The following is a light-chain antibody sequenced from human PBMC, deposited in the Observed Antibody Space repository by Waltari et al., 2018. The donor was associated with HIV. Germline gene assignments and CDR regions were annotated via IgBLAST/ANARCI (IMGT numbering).Light chain of an antibody. CDR3: TSYEGKNSLV. CDR1: STDVPTYNY. V-gene: IGLV2-8*01. CDR2: EGN. Sequence: QSALTQPPSASGSPGQSVPISCTGTSTDVPTYNYVSWYQQHPGEAPKILIYEGNKRPSGVPDRFSGSKSGNTASLTVSGLQADDEADYYCTSYEGKNSLVFGGGTKLTVL. J-gene: IGLJ2*01.